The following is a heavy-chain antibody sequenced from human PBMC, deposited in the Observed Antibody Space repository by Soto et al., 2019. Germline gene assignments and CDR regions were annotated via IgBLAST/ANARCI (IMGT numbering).Heavy chain of an antibody. Sequence: ASVKVSCKASGYTFTSYGISWVRQAPGQGLEWMGWINPNSGGTNYAQKFQGRVTMTRDTSISTAYMELSRLRSDDTAVYYCARMYYDSSGYYPPSTDYYGMDVWGQGTTVTVSS. D-gene: IGHD3-22*01. V-gene: IGHV1-2*02. CDR3: ARMYYDSSGYYPPSTDYYGMDV. CDR2: INPNSGGT. J-gene: IGHJ6*02. CDR1: GYTFTSYG.